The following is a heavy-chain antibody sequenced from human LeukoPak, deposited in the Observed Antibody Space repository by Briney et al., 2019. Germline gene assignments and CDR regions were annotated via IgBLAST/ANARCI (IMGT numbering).Heavy chain of an antibody. J-gene: IGHJ6*03. Sequence: PSETLSLTCAVYGGSFSGYYWSWIRQPPGKGLEWIGEINHSGSTNYNPSLKSRVTISVDTSKNQFSLKLSSVTAADTAVYYCARLIRLLERRTYYYYYYMDVWGKGTTVTISS. CDR2: INHSGST. CDR3: ARLIRLLERRTYYYYYYMDV. D-gene: IGHD1-1*01. V-gene: IGHV4-34*01. CDR1: GGSFSGYY.